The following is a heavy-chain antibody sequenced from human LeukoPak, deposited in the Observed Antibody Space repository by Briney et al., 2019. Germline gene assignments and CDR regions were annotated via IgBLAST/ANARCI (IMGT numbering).Heavy chain of an antibody. D-gene: IGHD3-16*01. CDR2: ISANNGNT. V-gene: IGHV1-18*01. CDR1: GYTFTAYG. Sequence: ASVKVSYKASGYTFTAYGISWVRQAPGQGLEWMGWISANNGNTNYAQKVQGRVTMTRDTSTSTAYMELRSLRYDDTAVYYCSRDDGPFGGVRFDHWGQGTLVAVSS. CDR3: SRDDGPFGGVRFDH. J-gene: IGHJ4*02.